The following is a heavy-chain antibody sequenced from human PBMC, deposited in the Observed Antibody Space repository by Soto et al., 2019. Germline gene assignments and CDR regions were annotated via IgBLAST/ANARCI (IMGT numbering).Heavy chain of an antibody. D-gene: IGHD3-10*01. Sequence: ASVKVSCKASGYTFTSYAMHWVRQAPGQRLEWMGWINAGNGNTKYSQKFQGRVTITRDTSASTAYMELSSLRSEDTAVYYCARDSVTDYYYYYGMDVWGQGTTVTVSS. CDR2: INAGNGNT. J-gene: IGHJ6*02. CDR3: ARDSVTDYYYYYGMDV. CDR1: GYTFTSYA. V-gene: IGHV1-3*01.